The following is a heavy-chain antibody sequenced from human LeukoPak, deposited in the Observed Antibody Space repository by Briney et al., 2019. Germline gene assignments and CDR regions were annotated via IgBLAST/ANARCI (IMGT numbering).Heavy chain of an antibody. CDR1: GFTFSSYA. Sequence: GSLRLSCAASGFTFSSYAMSWVRQAPGRGLEWVSVISVTGGTTYYADSVKGRFTISRDNSKNTLYLQMNSLRAEDTAVYYCAKRKDYSSNSNWYYFDYWGQGTLVTVSS. CDR3: AKRKDYSSNSNWYYFDY. V-gene: IGHV3-23*01. CDR2: ISVTGGTT. J-gene: IGHJ4*02. D-gene: IGHD6-13*01.